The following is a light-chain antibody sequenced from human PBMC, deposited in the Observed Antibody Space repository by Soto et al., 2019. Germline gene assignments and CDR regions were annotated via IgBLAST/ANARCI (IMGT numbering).Light chain of an antibody. V-gene: IGKV1-5*01. Sequence: DIQMTQSPSTLSASVGDRVTITCRASQTISSWLAWYQQKPGKAPKLLIYAASTLESGVSSRFSGRGSGTEFTLTINSLQPEDFATYYCQQYKSYSRTFCQGTKVEIK. CDR2: AAS. CDR1: QTISSW. CDR3: QQYKSYSRT. J-gene: IGKJ1*01.